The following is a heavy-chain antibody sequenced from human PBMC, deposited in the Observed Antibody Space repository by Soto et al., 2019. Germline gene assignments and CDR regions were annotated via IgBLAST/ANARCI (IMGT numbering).Heavy chain of an antibody. CDR2: INMDGSST. Sequence: GGSLRLSCAASGFTFSGDWMHWVRQAAGKGLVWVSRINMDGSSTNYADSVKGRFTISRDNAKNTLYLQMSSLRVDDTAVYYCARGPRGLYHHDYWGQGALVTVSS. D-gene: IGHD2-2*01. CDR1: GFTFSGDW. J-gene: IGHJ4*02. V-gene: IGHV3-74*01. CDR3: ARGPRGLYHHDY.